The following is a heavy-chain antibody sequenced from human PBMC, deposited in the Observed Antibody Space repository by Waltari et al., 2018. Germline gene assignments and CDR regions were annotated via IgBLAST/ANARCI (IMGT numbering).Heavy chain of an antibody. CDR3: ARKSRFWGTDP. D-gene: IGHD3-16*01. V-gene: IGHV4-61*09. Sequence: QVQLPESGPGLVKPSQTLSLTCTVSGCSLSRGSYYWSWIRQPAGKGLEWIGYIYASGSTNYNPSLKSRVTISVDTSKNQFSLKLSYVTAADTAVYYCARKSRFWGTDPWGQGTLVTVSS. CDR2: IYASGST. CDR1: GCSLSRGSYY. J-gene: IGHJ5*02.